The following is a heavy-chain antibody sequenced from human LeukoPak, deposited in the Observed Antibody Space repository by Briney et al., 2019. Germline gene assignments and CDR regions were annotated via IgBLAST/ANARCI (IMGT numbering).Heavy chain of an antibody. CDR2: INPNSGGT. CDR1: GYTFTGYY. CDR3: AKDASYTAIVKMDV. D-gene: IGHD5-18*01. V-gene: IGHV1-2*02. J-gene: IGHJ6*04. Sequence: ASVKVSCKASGYTFTGYYMHWVRQAPGQGLEWMGWINPNSGGTNYAQKFQGRVTMTRDTSISTAYMELSRLRSDDTAVYYCAKDASYTAIVKMDVWGKGTTVTISS.